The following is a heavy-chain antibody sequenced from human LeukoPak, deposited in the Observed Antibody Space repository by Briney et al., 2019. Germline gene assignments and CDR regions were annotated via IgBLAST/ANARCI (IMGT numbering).Heavy chain of an antibody. CDR1: GGSFSGYY. CDR2: INHSGST. J-gene: IGHJ6*03. CDR3: ARLRGIYYYYMDI. Sequence: SETLSLTCAVYGGSFSGYYWSWIRQPPGKGLEWIGEINHSGSTNYNPSLKSRVTISVDTSKNQFSLKLSSVTAADTAVYYWARLRGIYYYYMDIWGKGPTVTIS. D-gene: IGHD3-16*01. V-gene: IGHV4-34*01.